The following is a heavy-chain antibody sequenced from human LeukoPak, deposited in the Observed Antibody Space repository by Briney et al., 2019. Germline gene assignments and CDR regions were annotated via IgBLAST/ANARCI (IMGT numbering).Heavy chain of an antibody. CDR2: IKQDESDK. D-gene: IGHD4-23*01. Sequence: GGSLRLSCAASGFTFNSYAMSWVRQAPGKGLEWVANIKQDESDKNYVDSVKGRFTISRDNAKNSLYLQMNSLRAEDTAVYYCARDWEGNLDYWGQGTLVTVSS. J-gene: IGHJ4*02. V-gene: IGHV3-7*01. CDR3: ARDWEGNLDY. CDR1: GFTFNSYA.